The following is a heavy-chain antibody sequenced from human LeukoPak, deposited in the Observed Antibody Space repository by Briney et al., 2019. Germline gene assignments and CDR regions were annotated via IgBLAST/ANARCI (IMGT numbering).Heavy chain of an antibody. CDR3: ARGVVAATFYYYMDV. CDR2: INPSSGGT. J-gene: IGHJ6*03. V-gene: IGHV1-2*02. CDR1: GYTFTAYF. D-gene: IGHD2-15*01. Sequence: ASVKVSFKASGYTFTAYFMHWVRQAPGQGLEWMGWINPSSGGTNYPQNFQGRVTMTRDTSLSTAYMEVSGLRSDDTAVYYCARGVVAATFYYYMDVWGKGTTVTVSS.